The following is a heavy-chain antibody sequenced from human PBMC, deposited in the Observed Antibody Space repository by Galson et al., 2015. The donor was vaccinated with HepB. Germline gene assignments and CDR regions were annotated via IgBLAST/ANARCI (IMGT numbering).Heavy chain of an antibody. Sequence: SVKVSCKASGYTFSQYGMTWVRQAPGRGLEWMGWISGYNGNTNYAQKFQSRVTMTTDTSTTTVYMELRSLRSDDTAVYYCARGRYGTSAPDLWGQGTLVTVSS. CDR3: ARGRYGTSAPDL. CDR1: GYTFSQYG. D-gene: IGHD5-18*01. V-gene: IGHV1-18*01. J-gene: IGHJ5*02. CDR2: ISGYNGNT.